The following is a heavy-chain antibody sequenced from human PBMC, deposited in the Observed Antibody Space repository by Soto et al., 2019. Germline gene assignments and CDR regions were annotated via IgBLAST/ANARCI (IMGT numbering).Heavy chain of an antibody. V-gene: IGHV1-69*01. J-gene: IGHJ4*02. D-gene: IGHD2-21*02. CDR2: IFPIFGTA. Sequence: QVQLVQSGAEVKTPGSSVKVSCKASGGTFSSYAISWVRQAPGQGLEWMGGIFPIFGTANYAQKFQGRVTITADESTSTAYMELSSLRSEDTAVYYCARWYCGGDCLMDGNGYYCDYWGQGTLVTVSS. CDR1: GGTFSSYA. CDR3: ARWYCGGDCLMDGNGYYCDY.